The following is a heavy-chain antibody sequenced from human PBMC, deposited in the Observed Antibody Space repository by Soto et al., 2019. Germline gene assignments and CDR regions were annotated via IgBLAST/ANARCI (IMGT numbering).Heavy chain of an antibody. CDR1: GYSFTNYW. V-gene: IGHV5-10-1*01. CDR2: IAPRDSST. D-gene: IGHD3-22*01. CDR3: ARHSSVRFGSGYCSHFAY. J-gene: IGHJ4*02. Sequence: PGESLKISCKGSGYSFTNYWITWVRQMPGKGLEWMGRIAPRDSSTKYSPSFQGHVTISVDKSVSTAYLQWSSLKASDTALYYCARHSSVRFGSGYCSHFAYWGQGTLVTVSS.